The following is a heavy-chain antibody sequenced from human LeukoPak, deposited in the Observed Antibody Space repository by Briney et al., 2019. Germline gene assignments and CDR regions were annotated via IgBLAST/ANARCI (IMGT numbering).Heavy chain of an antibody. CDR1: GYTFTSYI. V-gene: IGHV1-18*01. D-gene: IGHD6-13*01. CDR3: ARDRHIAAAVYYYYMDV. Sequence: GASVKVSCKASGYTFTSYITSWVRQAPGQGLEWMGWINAYNGNTDYAQRVQGRVTMTTDTSTSTAYMEVRSLRSDDTAVYYCARDRHIAAAVYYYYMDVWGKGTPVTVSS. J-gene: IGHJ6*03. CDR2: INAYNGNT.